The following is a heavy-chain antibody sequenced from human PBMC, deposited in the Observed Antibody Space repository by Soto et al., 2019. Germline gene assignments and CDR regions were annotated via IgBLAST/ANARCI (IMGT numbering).Heavy chain of an antibody. V-gene: IGHV4-59*01. CDR1: GGSISSYY. D-gene: IGHD3-3*01. CDR3: ARDLSYYDFWSGYSDPLDYYYYYMDV. Sequence: SETLSLTCTVSGGSISSYYWSWIRQPPGKGLEWIGYIYYSGSTNYNPSLKSRVTISVDTSKNQFSLKLSSVTAADTAVYYCARDLSYYDFWSGYSDPLDYYYYYMDVWGKGTTVTVSS. J-gene: IGHJ6*03. CDR2: IYYSGST.